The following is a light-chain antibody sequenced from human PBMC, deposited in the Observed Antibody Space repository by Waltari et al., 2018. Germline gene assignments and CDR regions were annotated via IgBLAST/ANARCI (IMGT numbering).Light chain of an antibody. CDR2: DAV. Sequence: IVLTQSPASLSLSPGERATLSCRASQSVDNSLAWYKQKPGQAPRLFIYDAVNRPADVPARFSGSGSGTDFTLIISSLEPEDFAVYYCQQRGSWPYTFGQGTTVEIK. V-gene: IGKV3-11*01. J-gene: IGKJ2*01. CDR1: QSVDNS. CDR3: QQRGSWPYT.